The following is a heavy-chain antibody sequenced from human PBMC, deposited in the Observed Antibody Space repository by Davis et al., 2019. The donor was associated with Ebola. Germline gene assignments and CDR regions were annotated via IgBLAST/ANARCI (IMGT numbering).Heavy chain of an antibody. D-gene: IGHD2-8*01. V-gene: IGHV3-30*04. J-gene: IGHJ5*02. CDR2: ISHDANNK. Sequence: PGGSLRLSCAASGFTFSSYAMNWVRQAPGKGLEWLAVISHDANNKDYADSVKGRFTIYRDNSKNVLFLEMNSLRPEDTAVYYCARGVYGPFDPWGQGTLVTVSS. CDR1: GFTFSSYA. CDR3: ARGVYGPFDP.